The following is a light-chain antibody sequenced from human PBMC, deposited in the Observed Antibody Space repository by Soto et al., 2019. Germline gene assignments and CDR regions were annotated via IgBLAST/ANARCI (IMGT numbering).Light chain of an antibody. CDR2: DAT. CDR1: QTVITY. Sequence: EFVLTQSPATLSLSPGERATLSCRASQTVITYLAWYQQKPGQAPRLLIFDATKRVTGIPARFSGSGSGTDFTLTISSLEPEDFAVYYCQQRGTFGGGTKWIS. V-gene: IGKV3-11*01. CDR3: QQRGT. J-gene: IGKJ4*01.